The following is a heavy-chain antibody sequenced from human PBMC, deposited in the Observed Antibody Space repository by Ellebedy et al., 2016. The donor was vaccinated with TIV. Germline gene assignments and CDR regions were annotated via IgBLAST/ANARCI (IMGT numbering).Heavy chain of an antibody. Sequence: ASVKVSCXASGYTFSRYTMHWVRQAPGQRLEWMGWIDAGYGNTRYSQKFQDRVTMTRDTSAKTAYIELTSLRSEDTAVYYCAREGDYYFDYWGQGTLVTVSS. CDR3: AREGDYYFDY. CDR1: GYTFSRYT. CDR2: IDAGYGNT. V-gene: IGHV1-3*01. D-gene: IGHD2-21*01. J-gene: IGHJ4*02.